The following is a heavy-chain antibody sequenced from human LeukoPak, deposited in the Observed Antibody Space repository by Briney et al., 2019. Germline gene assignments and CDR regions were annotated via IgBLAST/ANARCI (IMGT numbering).Heavy chain of an antibody. CDR1: GFTFSSYW. V-gene: IGHV3-30-3*01. Sequence: GGSLRLSCAASGFTFSSYWMTWVRQAPGKGLEWVAVISYDGSNKYYADSVKGRFTISRDNSKNTLYLQMNSLRAEDTAVYYCARDRGPLDYWGQGTLVTVSS. CDR3: ARDRGPLDY. J-gene: IGHJ4*02. CDR2: ISYDGSNK. D-gene: IGHD3-10*01.